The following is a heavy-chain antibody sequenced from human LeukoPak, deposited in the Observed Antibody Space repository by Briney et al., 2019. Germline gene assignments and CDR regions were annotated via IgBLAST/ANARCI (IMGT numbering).Heavy chain of an antibody. V-gene: IGHV3-53*01. Sequence: GGSLRLSCAASGFTVSSNYMSWVRQAPGKGLEWVSVIYSGGSTYYADSVKGRFTISRDNSKNTLYLQMNSLRAEDTAVYYCASSSDTAMVFDYWGRGTPVTVSS. CDR3: ASSSDTAMVFDY. J-gene: IGHJ4*02. CDR2: IYSGGST. D-gene: IGHD5-18*01. CDR1: GFTVSSNY.